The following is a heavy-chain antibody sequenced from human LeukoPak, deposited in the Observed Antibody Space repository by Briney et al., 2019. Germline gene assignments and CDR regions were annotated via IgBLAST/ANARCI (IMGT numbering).Heavy chain of an antibody. V-gene: IGHV3-48*01. Sequence: GGSLRLSCAASGFTFSSYSMNWVRQAPGKGLEWISYIGISSDNTKYADSVKGRFTISGDKAKNSVYLQMNSLRVEDTAVYYCARDTKYAFDNWGQGTLVTVSS. J-gene: IGHJ4*02. CDR2: IGISSDNT. CDR3: ARDTKYAFDN. D-gene: IGHD2-2*01. CDR1: GFTFSSYS.